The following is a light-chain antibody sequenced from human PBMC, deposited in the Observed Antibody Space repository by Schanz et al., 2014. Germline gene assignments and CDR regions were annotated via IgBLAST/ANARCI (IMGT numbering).Light chain of an antibody. Sequence: QSALTQPPSASGSPGQSVTISCTGTSSDVGGYNYVSWYQQHPGKAPKLMIYEVSKRPSGVSNRFSGSKSGNTASLTISGLQAEDEADYYCSSYTSSITLVFGGGTKLTVL. J-gene: IGLJ3*02. CDR3: SSYTSSITLV. CDR1: SSDVGGYNY. V-gene: IGLV2-14*01. CDR2: EVS.